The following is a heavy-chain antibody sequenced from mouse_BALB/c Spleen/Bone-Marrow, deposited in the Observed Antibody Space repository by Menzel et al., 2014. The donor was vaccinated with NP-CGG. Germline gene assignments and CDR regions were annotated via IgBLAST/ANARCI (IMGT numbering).Heavy chain of an antibody. CDR1: GFTFTDYY. Sequence: EVQGVESGGGLVQPGGSLRLSCTTSGFTFTDYYMSWVRQPPGKALEWLAFIRNKAYGYTTEYSASVRGRFTISRDNSQSILYLQMNTRRAEDSATYYCARFPMDYWGQGTSVTVSS. J-gene: IGHJ4*01. V-gene: IGHV7-3*02. CDR3: ARFPMDY. CDR2: IRNKAYGYTT.